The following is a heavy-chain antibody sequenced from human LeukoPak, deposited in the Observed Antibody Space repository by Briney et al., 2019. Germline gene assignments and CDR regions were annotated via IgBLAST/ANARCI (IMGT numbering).Heavy chain of an antibody. D-gene: IGHD5-18*01. CDR2: IYYRGNT. CDR3: TRGGYNYDSPPGDPFDY. V-gene: IGHV4-34*11. CDR1: GGSFSGYY. Sequence: SETLSLTCAVYGGSFSGYYWSWIRQPPGKGLEWIGYIYYRGNTNYNPSLKSRVTISVDMSKNQFSLKLSSVTAADTAVYYCTRGGYNYDSPPGDPFDYWGQGTLVTVSS. J-gene: IGHJ4*02.